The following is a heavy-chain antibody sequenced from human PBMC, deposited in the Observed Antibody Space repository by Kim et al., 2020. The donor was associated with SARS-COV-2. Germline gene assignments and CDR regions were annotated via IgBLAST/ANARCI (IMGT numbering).Heavy chain of an antibody. Sequence: SETLSLTCTVSGGSISSYYWSWIRQPPGKGLEWIGYIYYSGSTNYNPSLKSRVTISVDTSKNKSSLKLSSLTAADTAVYYCARDVEIITGTDYYYYGMDVWGQGTTVTVSS. J-gene: IGHJ6*02. CDR1: GGSISSYY. CDR2: IYYSGST. D-gene: IGHD1-20*01. CDR3: ARDVEIITGTDYYYYGMDV. V-gene: IGHV4-59*01.